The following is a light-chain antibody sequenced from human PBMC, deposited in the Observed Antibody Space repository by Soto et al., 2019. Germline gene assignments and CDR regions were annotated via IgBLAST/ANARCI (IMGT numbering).Light chain of an antibody. CDR2: EVS. V-gene: IGLV2-14*01. CDR1: SSDVGGYNY. Sequence: QSALTQPASVSGAPGQSITISCTGTSSDVGGYNYVSWYQQHPGKAPKLIIYEVSNRPSGVSNRFSGSKSGNTASLTISGLQAEDEDDYYCSSYGSSTTLFGGGTKLTVL. CDR3: SSYGSSTTL. J-gene: IGLJ2*01.